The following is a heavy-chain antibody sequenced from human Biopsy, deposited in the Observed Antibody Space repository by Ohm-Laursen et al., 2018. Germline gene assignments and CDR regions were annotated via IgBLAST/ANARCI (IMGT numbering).Heavy chain of an antibody. CDR1: GGTVSSYG. D-gene: IGHD2-15*01. J-gene: IGHJ4*02. CDR2: IIPIFGIA. CDR3: ARHLLGGGAYYDY. Sequence: SSVTVSCKASGGTVSSYGISWVRQAPGQGLEWMGGIIPIFGIANYAQELQGRVTITADESTSTAYMELSSLRSEDTAVYYCARHLLGGGAYYDYWGQGTLVTVSS. V-gene: IGHV1-69*01.